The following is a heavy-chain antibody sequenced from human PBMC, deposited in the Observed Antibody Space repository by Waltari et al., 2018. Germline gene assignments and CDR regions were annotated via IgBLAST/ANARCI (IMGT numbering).Heavy chain of an antibody. CDR2: INPNSGGT. Sequence: QVQLVQSGAEVKKPGASVKVSCKASGYTFTGYYMHWVRQAPGQGLEWDGRINPNSGGTNYAQKFQGRVTMTRDTSISTAYMELSRLRSDDTAVDYCARDRAMVRGVVYYYMDVWGKGTTVTVSS. D-gene: IGHD3-10*01. V-gene: IGHV1-2*06. CDR1: GYTFTGYY. CDR3: ARDRAMVRGVVYYYMDV. J-gene: IGHJ6*03.